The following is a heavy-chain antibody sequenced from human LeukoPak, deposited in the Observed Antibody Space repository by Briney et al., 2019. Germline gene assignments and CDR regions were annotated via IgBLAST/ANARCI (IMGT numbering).Heavy chain of an antibody. D-gene: IGHD6-19*01. CDR2: IGGSGGST. J-gene: IGHJ6*02. CDR3: ARRTLLAGDYYYAMDV. Sequence: QTGGSLRLSCAASGFTFSNYAMSWVRQAPGKGLEWVSAIGGSGGSTYYADSVKGRFTISRDTSKNTLYLQMNSLTTEDTAIYYCARRTLLAGDYYYAMDVWGQGTTVTVSS. V-gene: IGHV3-23*01. CDR1: GFTFSNYA.